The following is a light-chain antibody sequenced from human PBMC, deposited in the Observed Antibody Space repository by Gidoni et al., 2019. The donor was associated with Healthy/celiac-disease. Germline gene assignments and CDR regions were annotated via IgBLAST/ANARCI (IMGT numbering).Light chain of an antibody. CDR1: QSISSY. Sequence: DIQMTQSPYSLSASVGDRVPITRRASQSISSYLTWYQQKPGKAPLLLIYAASSVQSGVPSRFSGSGSGTDFTLTSSRLQPEDFATYCWQQGYSTLLTFGGGTKVEIK. J-gene: IGKJ4*01. CDR3: QQGYSTLLT. V-gene: IGKV1-39*01. CDR2: AAS.